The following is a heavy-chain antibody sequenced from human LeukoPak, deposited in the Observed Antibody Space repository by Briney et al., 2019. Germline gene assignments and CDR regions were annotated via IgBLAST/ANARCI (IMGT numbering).Heavy chain of an antibody. CDR3: AKECDYSPGHKFDL. Sequence: GGSLRLSCAASGFTFNNYLMSWVRQAPGKGLEWVSVLFTGGGRTLYADSVKGRFTISGDTSRTTLYLQMNDLRAEDTAVYYCAKECDYSPGHKFDLWGQGTLVTVSS. CDR1: GFTFNNYL. J-gene: IGHJ4*02. CDR2: LFTGGGRT. D-gene: IGHD3-10*01. V-gene: IGHV3-23*01.